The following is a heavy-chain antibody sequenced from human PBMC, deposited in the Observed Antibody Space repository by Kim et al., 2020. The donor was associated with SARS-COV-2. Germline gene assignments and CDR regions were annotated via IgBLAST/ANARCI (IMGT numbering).Heavy chain of an antibody. Sequence: SETLSLTCTVSGGSISSYYWSWIRQPPGKGLEWIGYIYYSGSTNYNPSLKSRVTISVDTSKNQFSLKLSSVTAADTAVYYCARHWEGEMATIPYWYFDLWGRGTLVTVSS. CDR1: GGSISSYY. D-gene: IGHD5-12*01. CDR3: ARHWEGEMATIPYWYFDL. CDR2: IYYSGST. V-gene: IGHV4-59*08. J-gene: IGHJ2*01.